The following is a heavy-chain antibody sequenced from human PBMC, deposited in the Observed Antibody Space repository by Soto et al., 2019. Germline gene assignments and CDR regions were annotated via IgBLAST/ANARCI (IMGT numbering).Heavy chain of an antibody. CDR3: ASTRGGYYYYYMDV. CDR2: ISYDGSNK. J-gene: IGHJ6*03. CDR1: GFTFSSYA. Sequence: GGSLRLSCAASGFTFSSYAMHWVRQAPGKGLEWVAVISYDGSNKYYADSVKGRFTISRDNSKNTLYLQMNSLRAEDTAVYYCASTRGGYYYYYMDVWGKGTTVTVSS. V-gene: IGHV3-30*04. D-gene: IGHD3-10*01.